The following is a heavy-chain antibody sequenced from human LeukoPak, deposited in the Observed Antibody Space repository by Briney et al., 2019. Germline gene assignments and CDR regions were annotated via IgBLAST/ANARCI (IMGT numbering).Heavy chain of an antibody. CDR3: ARSSWIQQSSDF. J-gene: IGHJ4*02. CDR2: INTNTGNP. D-gene: IGHD5-18*01. CDR1: GYSFTTFA. Sequence: ASVKVSCKASGYSFTTFAMNWVRQAPGQGLEWMGWINTNTGNPTYARDFTGRFVFSLDTSVTTTFEISSLKAEDTAIYYCARSSWIQQSSDFWGQGTLVTVSS. V-gene: IGHV7-4-1*02.